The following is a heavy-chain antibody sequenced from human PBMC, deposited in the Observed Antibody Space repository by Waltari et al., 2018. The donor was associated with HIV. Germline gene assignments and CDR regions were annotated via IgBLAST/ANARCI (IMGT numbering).Heavy chain of an antibody. Sequence: EVQLVDSGGGLVQPGGSLRLSCAASGFPVSSNYTSWVRQTTGKGLEWVSLIYSGGFTYSADSVKGRFTISRDNSKNTLYLQMSTLRAEDTAVYYCARVAYDTSGYSPGWYFDLWGRGTLVTVSS. CDR1: GFPVSSNY. J-gene: IGHJ2*01. V-gene: IGHV3-66*02. CDR2: IYSGGFT. D-gene: IGHD3-22*01. CDR3: ARVAYDTSGYSPGWYFDL.